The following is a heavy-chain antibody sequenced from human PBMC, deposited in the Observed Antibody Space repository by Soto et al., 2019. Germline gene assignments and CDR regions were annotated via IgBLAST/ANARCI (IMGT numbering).Heavy chain of an antibody. CDR1: GYSFSTYY. J-gene: IGHJ3*02. CDR3: ARGQTVGRTVGAFDI. V-gene: IGHV5-51*01. Sequence: EVQLVQSGAEVKKPGESLKISCKGSGYSFSTYYIGWVRQMPGKDLECMGIIYPGDSDTRYSPSFQGQVLISVDKAISTAYLHWGSLESSDTAVYYCARGQTVGRTVGAFDIWGQGTVVTVPS. D-gene: IGHD1-26*01. CDR2: IYPGDSDT.